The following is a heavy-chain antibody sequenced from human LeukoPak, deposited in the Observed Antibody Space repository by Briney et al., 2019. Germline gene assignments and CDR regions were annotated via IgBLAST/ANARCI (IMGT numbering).Heavy chain of an antibody. CDR2: ISGSGGST. J-gene: IGHJ4*02. CDR3: TTEGRYDSSGYDY. V-gene: IGHV3-23*01. Sequence: PGGSLRLSCAASGFTFSSYAMSWVRQAPGKGLEWVSAISGSGGSTYYADSVKGRFTISRDNSKNTLYLQMNSLRAEDTAVYYCTTEGRYDSSGYDYWGQGTLVTVSS. CDR1: GFTFSSYA. D-gene: IGHD3-22*01.